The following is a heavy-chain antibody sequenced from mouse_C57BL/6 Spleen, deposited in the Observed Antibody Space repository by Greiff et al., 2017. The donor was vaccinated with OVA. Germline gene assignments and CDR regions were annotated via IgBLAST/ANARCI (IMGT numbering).Heavy chain of an antibody. CDR1: GFTFSSYA. CDR3: ARDPSRAY. V-gene: IGHV5-4*01. D-gene: IGHD3-1*01. CDR2: ISDGGSYT. Sequence: EVQRVESGGGLVKPGGSLKLSCAASGFTFSSYAMSWVRQTPEKRLEWVATISDGGSYTYYPDNVKGRFTISRDNAKNNLYLQMSHLKSEDTAMYYCARDPSRAYWGQGTLVTVSA. J-gene: IGHJ3*01.